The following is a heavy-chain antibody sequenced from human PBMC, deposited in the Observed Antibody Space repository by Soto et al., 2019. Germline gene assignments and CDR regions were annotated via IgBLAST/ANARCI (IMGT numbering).Heavy chain of an antibody. CDR3: ARGYYYDRRDALYY. CDR1: GGTFSSYT. V-gene: IGHV1-69*02. D-gene: IGHD3-22*01. Sequence: QVQLVQSGAEVKKPGSSVKVSCKASGGTFSSYTISWVRQAPGQGLEWMGRIIPILGIANYAQKFQGRVTITADKSTSTAYMELSSLRSEDTAVYYCARGYYYDRRDALYYWGQGTLVTVSS. CDR2: IIPILGIA. J-gene: IGHJ4*02.